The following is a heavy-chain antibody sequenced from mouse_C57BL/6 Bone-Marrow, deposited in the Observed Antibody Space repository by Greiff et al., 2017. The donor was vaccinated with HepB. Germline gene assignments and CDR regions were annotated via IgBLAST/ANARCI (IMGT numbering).Heavy chain of an antibody. CDR1: GFNFKTTY. Sequence: VQLQQSVAELVRPGASVKFSCTASGFNFKTTYMPWVRRRPEQGLEWIGRIDPANGNTKYAPKFQGKATITADTSSNTAYLQLSSLTSEDTAIYYCAGNSNYTYYFDYWGQGTTLTVSS. D-gene: IGHD2-5*01. V-gene: IGHV14-3*01. J-gene: IGHJ2*01. CDR2: IDPANGNT. CDR3: AGNSNYTYYFDY.